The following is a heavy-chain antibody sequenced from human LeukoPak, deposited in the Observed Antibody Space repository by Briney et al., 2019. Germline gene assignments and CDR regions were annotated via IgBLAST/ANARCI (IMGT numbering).Heavy chain of an antibody. J-gene: IGHJ4*02. V-gene: IGHV3-15*01. CDR1: GFIFGNAW. Sequence: GGSLRLSCAASGFIFGNAWMSWVRQTPGKGLEWVGRVRGKPDGGTTDYAAPVKGGFTISRDDSKNTLYLQINSLKNEDTGVYYCTTDFRLGNPFDYWGQGTLVTVSS. CDR2: VRGKPDGGTT. D-gene: IGHD7-27*01. CDR3: TTDFRLGNPFDY.